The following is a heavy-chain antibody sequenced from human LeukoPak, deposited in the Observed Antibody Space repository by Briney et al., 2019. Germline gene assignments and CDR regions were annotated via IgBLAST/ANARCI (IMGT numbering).Heavy chain of an antibody. J-gene: IGHJ4*02. V-gene: IGHV4-39*02. CDR2: IYYSGST. Sequence: SETLSLTCTVSGGSISSSSYYWGWIRQPPGKGLEWIGSIYYSGSTYYNPSLKSRVTISVDTSKNQFSLKLSSVTAADTAVYYCARDEGGATKWGQGTLVTVSS. CDR3: ARDEGGATK. CDR1: GGSISSSSYY. D-gene: IGHD1-26*01.